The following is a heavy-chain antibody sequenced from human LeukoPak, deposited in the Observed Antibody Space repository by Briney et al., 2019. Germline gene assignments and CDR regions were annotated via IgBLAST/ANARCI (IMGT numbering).Heavy chain of an antibody. Sequence: PGRSLRLSCAASGFSFGSYGMHWVRQAPGKGLEWVAFIRYGGSHQFYADSVKGRFTISRDNAENSLYLQMNGLRVEDTAVYFCARGEQKATITGLDSWGQGTLVTVSS. CDR3: ARGEQKATITGLDS. V-gene: IGHV3-33*01. CDR2: IRYGGSHQ. J-gene: IGHJ4*02. D-gene: IGHD5-24*01. CDR1: GFSFGSYG.